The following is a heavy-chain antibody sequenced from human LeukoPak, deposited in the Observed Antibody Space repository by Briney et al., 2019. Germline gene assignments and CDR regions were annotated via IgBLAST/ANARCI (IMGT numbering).Heavy chain of an antibody. V-gene: IGHV1-69*05. D-gene: IGHD3-3*01. CDR2: IIPIFGTA. J-gene: IGHJ5*02. Sequence: ASVKVSCKASGGTFSSYAISWVRQAPGQGLEWMGGIIPIFGTANYAQKFQGRVTITTDESTSTAYMELSSLRSEDTAVYYCASSADDLWSGYPHNWFDPWGQGTLVTVSS. CDR1: GGTFSSYA. CDR3: ASSADDLWSGYPHNWFDP.